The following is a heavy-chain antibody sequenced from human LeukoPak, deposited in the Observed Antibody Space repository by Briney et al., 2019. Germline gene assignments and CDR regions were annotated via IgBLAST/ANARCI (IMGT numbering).Heavy chain of an antibody. Sequence: SETLSLTCAVYGGSFSGYYWSWIRQPPGKGLEWIGEINHRGSTNYNPSLKSRVTISVDTSKNQFSLKLSSVTAADTAVYYCARGLNWNYSLDYWGQGTLVTVSS. J-gene: IGHJ4*02. V-gene: IGHV4-34*01. CDR1: GGSFSGYY. D-gene: IGHD1-7*01. CDR2: INHRGST. CDR3: ARGLNWNYSLDY.